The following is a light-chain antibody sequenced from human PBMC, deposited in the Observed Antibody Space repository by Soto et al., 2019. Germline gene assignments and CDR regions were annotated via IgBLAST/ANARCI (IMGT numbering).Light chain of an antibody. Sequence: QSALTQPPSASGSPGQSVTISCTGTSSDVGGYNYVSWYQQHPGKAPKVIIYEVSKRPSGVPDRFSGSKSGNTASLTVSGLQAEDEADYYCSSFAGNNNNLFGGGTKVTVL. CDR3: SSFAGNNNNL. CDR2: EVS. V-gene: IGLV2-8*01. CDR1: SSDVGGYNY. J-gene: IGLJ3*02.